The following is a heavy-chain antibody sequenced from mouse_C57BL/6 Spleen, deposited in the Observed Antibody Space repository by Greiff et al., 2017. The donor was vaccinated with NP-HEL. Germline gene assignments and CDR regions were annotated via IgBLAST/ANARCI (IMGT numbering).Heavy chain of an antibody. Sequence: VQLQESGPGLVKPSQSLSLTCSVTGYSITSGYYWNWIRQFPGNKLEWMGYISYDGSNNYNPSLKNRISITRDTSKNQFFLKLNSVTTEDTATYYCARLYYYGSSPWFAYWGQGTLVTVSA. V-gene: IGHV3-6*01. CDR1: GYSITSGYY. J-gene: IGHJ3*01. CDR2: ISYDGSN. CDR3: ARLYYYGSSPWFAY. D-gene: IGHD1-1*01.